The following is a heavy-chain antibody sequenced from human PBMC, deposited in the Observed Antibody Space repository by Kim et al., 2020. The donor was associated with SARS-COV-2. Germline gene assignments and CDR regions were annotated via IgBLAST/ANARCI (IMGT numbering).Heavy chain of an antibody. CDR3: TRVKPRINYLDY. CDR2: VRDKANSYTT. J-gene: IGHJ4*02. V-gene: IGHV3-72*01. CDR1: GFTFSDYY. Sequence: GGSLRLSCAASGFTFSDYYMDWVRQAPGKGLEWVGRVRDKANSYTTAYAASVKGRVSISRDDSKNSPHLQMHSLKIEDTAVYYCTRVKPRINYLDYWGQG.